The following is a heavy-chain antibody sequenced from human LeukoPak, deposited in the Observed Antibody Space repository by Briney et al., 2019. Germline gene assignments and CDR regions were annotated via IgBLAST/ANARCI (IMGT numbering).Heavy chain of an antibody. CDR1: GFTFRRYW. Sequence: PGGSLRLSCTASGFTFRRYWMSWVRQAPGKGLEWIGRIYTSGSGNYNPSLKSRVTISVDTSKNQFSLKLSSVTAADTAVYYCAREWDYSGSYELSYYYYMDVWGKGTTVTISS. V-gene: IGHV4-4*08. D-gene: IGHD1-26*01. CDR3: AREWDYSGSYELSYYYYMDV. CDR2: IYTSGSG. J-gene: IGHJ6*03.